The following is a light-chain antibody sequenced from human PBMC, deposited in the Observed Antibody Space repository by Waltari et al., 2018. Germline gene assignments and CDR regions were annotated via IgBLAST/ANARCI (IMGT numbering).Light chain of an antibody. CDR3: QQYDNLPT. CDR2: DAS. V-gene: IGKV1-33*01. CDR1: QDISNY. Sequence: DIQMTQSPSSLSASVGDRVTITCQASQDISNYLNWYQQKPGKAPKRLIYDASNLETGVPSRCSGSGSGTDFTFTISSLQPEDIATYYCQQYDNLPTFGQGTKLEIK. J-gene: IGKJ2*01.